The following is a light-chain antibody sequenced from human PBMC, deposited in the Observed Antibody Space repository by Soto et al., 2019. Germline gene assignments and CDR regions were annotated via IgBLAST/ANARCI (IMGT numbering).Light chain of an antibody. CDR1: QSVSSY. J-gene: IGKJ3*01. V-gene: IGKV3-11*01. CDR2: DAS. CDR3: QQRSNWPLVT. Sequence: EIVLTQSPATLSLSPGERATLSCRASQSVSSYLAWYQQKPGQAPRLLIYDASNRATGIPARFSGSGSGTDVTLTISSLEPEDFAVYYCQQRSNWPLVTFGPGTKVDIK.